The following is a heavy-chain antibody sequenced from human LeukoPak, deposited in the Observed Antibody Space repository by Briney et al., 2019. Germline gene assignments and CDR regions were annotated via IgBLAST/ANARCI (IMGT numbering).Heavy chain of an antibody. Sequence: SETLSLTCTVSGGSISSSSYYWGWIRQPPGTGLDWIGNIYYSGSTYYNPSLKSRVTISVDSSKNQFSLRLSSVTTADTAVYYCAKSDGYGLIDYWGQGTLVTVSS. CDR2: IYYSGST. V-gene: IGHV4-39*01. CDR3: AKSDGYGLIDY. J-gene: IGHJ4*02. CDR1: GGSISSSSYY. D-gene: IGHD5-24*01.